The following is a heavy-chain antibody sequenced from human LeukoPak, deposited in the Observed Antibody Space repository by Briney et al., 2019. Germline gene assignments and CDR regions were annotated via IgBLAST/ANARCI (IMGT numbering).Heavy chain of an antibody. V-gene: IGHV4-31*03. Sequence: SETLSLTCTVSGGSISSGGYYWSWIRQHPGKGLEWIGYIYYSGSTYYNPSLKSRVTISVDTSKNQFSLKLSSVTAADTAVYYCARAAAGTHAFDIWGQGTMVTVSS. CDR3: ARAAAGTHAFDI. CDR1: GGSISSGGYY. J-gene: IGHJ3*02. D-gene: IGHD6-13*01. CDR2: IYYSGST.